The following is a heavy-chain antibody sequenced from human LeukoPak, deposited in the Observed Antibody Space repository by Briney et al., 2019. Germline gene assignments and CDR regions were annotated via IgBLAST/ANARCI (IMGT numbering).Heavy chain of an antibody. D-gene: IGHD2-2*01. CDR2: ISGSGGST. CDR3: AKCMGKVVPAAYDY. V-gene: IGHV3-23*01. Sequence: PGGSLRLSCAASGFTFSSYAISWVRQAPGKGLEWVSAISGSGGSTYYADSVKGRFTISRDNSKNTLYLQMNSLRAEDTAVYYCAKCMGKVVPAAYDYWGQGTLVTVSS. J-gene: IGHJ4*02. CDR1: GFTFSSYA.